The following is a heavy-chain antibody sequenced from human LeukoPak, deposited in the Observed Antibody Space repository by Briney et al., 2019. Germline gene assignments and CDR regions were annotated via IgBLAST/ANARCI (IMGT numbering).Heavy chain of an antibody. D-gene: IGHD2-2*01. V-gene: IGHV4-31*03. CDR1: GGSIRSSYYY. CDR3: ARDGGPYCSSTSCSIDY. J-gene: IGHJ4*02. Sequence: SETLSLTCTVSGGSIRSSYYYWGWVRQPPGKGLEWIGYIYYSGSTYYNPSLKSRLTISVDTSKNQFSLKLSSVTAADTAVYYCARDGGPYCSSTSCSIDYWGQGTLVTVSS. CDR2: IYYSGST.